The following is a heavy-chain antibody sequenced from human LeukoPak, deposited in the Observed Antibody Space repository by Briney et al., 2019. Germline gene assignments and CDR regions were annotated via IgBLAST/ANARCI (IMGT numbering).Heavy chain of an antibody. CDR1: GFTFSSYS. CDR3: ARDAGDLAAAGFDY. J-gene: IGHJ4*02. CDR2: ISSSSSTI. V-gene: IGHV3-48*01. Sequence: GGSLRLSCAASGFTFSSYSMNWVRQAPGKGLEWVSYISSSSSTIYCADSVKGRFTISRDNAKNSLYLQMNSLRAEDTAVYYCARDAGDLAAAGFDYWGQGTLVTVSS. D-gene: IGHD6-13*01.